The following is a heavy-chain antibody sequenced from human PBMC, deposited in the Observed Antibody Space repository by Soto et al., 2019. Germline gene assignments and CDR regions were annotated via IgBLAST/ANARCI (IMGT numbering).Heavy chain of an antibody. D-gene: IGHD1-7*01. J-gene: IGHJ4*02. CDR1: GFTFSDYY. V-gene: IGHV3-11*06. CDR2: ISSSGDST. Sequence: QVQVVESGGGLVKPGGSLRLSCAASGFTFSDYYMSWIRQAPGTGLEWVSFISSSGDSTKYADSVKGRFTISRDNAKNSLYLQLNSLRAEDTAVYNCARGGVKGTTSRGQVYNWGQGTLVTVSS. CDR3: ARGGVKGTTSRGQVYN.